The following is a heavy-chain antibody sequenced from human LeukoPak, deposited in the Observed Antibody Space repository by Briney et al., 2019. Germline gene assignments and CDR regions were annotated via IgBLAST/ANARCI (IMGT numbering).Heavy chain of an antibody. D-gene: IGHD6-13*01. Sequence: SETLSLTCTVSGGSISSHYWSWIRQPPGKGLEWIGYIYYSGSTNYNPSLKSRVTISVDTSKNQFSLKLSSVTAADTAVYYCARDWYSSSWYYMDVWGKGTTVTVSS. J-gene: IGHJ6*03. CDR2: IYYSGST. CDR3: ARDWYSSSWYYMDV. V-gene: IGHV4-59*11. CDR1: GGSISSHY.